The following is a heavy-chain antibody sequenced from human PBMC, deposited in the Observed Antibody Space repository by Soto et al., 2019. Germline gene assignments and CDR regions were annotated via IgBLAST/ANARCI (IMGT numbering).Heavy chain of an antibody. CDR3: TGAYYDINGYSLDP. D-gene: IGHD3-22*01. V-gene: IGHV4-59*01. CDR1: GGSISSGY. J-gene: IGHJ5*02. CDR2: IYYGGSI. Sequence: PSETLSLTCSVSGGSISSGYWTWIRQPPGKGLEWIGFIYYGGSINYNPSLKSRVIISVHTAKNQFSLRLSSVTAADTAVYYCTGAYYDINGYSLDPWGQGTSVTVSS.